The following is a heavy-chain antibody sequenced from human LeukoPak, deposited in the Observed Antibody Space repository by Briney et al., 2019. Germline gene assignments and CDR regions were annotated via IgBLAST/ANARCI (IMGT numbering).Heavy chain of an antibody. CDR3: ARCSVVVPAAINWFDP. V-gene: IGHV1-8*01. J-gene: IGHJ5*02. Sequence: ASVKVSCKASGYTFTSYDINWVRQATGQGLEWMGWMNPNSGNTGYAQKFQGRVIMTRDTSISTAYMELSRLTSDDTAVYYCARCSVVVPAAINWFDPWGQGTLVTVSS. CDR2: MNPNSGNT. CDR1: GYTFTSYD. D-gene: IGHD2-2*01.